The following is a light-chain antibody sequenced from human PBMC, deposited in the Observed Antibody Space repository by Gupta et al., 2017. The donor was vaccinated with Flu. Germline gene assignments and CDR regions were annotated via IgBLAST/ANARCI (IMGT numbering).Light chain of an antibody. Sequence: SLGERATINCKSSQSVLSSSNNKKYLAWYQQKPRQPPKLLIYWASTRESGVPDRFSGSGSGTDFTLTISSLQAEDVAVYYCQQYYSTPPTFGGGTKVEIK. CDR3: QQYYSTPPT. J-gene: IGKJ4*01. CDR2: WAS. V-gene: IGKV4-1*01. CDR1: QSVLSSSNNKKY.